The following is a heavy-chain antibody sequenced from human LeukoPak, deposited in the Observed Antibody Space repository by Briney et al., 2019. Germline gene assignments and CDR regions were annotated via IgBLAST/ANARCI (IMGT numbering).Heavy chain of an antibody. V-gene: IGHV3-11*01. CDR1: GFTFSDYY. Sequence: PGGSLRLSCAASGFTFSDYYMSWIRQAPGKGLEWVSYIGSSGSTIYYADSVKGRFTISRDNAKNSLYLQMNSLRAEDTAVYYCARSSGYNWNDLTFDYWGQGTLVTVSS. D-gene: IGHD1-1*01. J-gene: IGHJ4*02. CDR2: IGSSGSTI. CDR3: ARSSGYNWNDLTFDY.